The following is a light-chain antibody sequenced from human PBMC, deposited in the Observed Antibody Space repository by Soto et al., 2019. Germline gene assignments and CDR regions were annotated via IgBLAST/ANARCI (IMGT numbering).Light chain of an antibody. V-gene: IGKV3-11*01. CDR2: DAS. CDR1: QSVSSN. CDR3: QQRSNWPRT. J-gene: IGKJ1*01. Sequence: EIVMTQSPVTLSVSPGDRATLSCRASQSVSSNLAWYQQKPGQAPRLLIYDASNRATGIPGRFSGSGSGTDFTLTISSLEPEDFAVYYCQQRSNWPRTFGQGTKVDIK.